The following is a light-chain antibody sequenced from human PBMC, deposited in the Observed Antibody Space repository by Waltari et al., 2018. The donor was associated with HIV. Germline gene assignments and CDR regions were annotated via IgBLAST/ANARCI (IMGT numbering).Light chain of an antibody. V-gene: IGKV2D-29*01. Sequence: EIEVIQTPDSLSVTPGQPASISCKTSQTLLYSDGKTYLYWYLQKAGQPPQPLIYEVSNRLSGVSDRFSGSGSETDFTLTISRVEAEDVGVYYCWQGVRLYTFGPGTKLEIK. CDR2: EVS. CDR1: QTLLYSDGKTY. CDR3: WQGVRLYT. J-gene: IGKJ2*01.